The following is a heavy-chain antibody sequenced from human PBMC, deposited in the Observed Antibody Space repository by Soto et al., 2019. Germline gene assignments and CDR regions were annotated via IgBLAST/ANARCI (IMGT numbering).Heavy chain of an antibody. D-gene: IGHD3-3*01. CDR2: IYYSGST. CDR1: GGSISSSSYY. V-gene: IGHV4-39*01. CDR3: ARRDYYDFWSGYYMEHAFDI. Sequence: PSETLSLTSTVSGGSISSSSYYWGWIRQPPGKGLEWIGSIYYSGSTYYNPSLKSRVTISVDTSKNQFSLKLSSVTAADTAVYYCARRDYYDFWSGYYMEHAFDIWGQGTMVTVSS. J-gene: IGHJ3*02.